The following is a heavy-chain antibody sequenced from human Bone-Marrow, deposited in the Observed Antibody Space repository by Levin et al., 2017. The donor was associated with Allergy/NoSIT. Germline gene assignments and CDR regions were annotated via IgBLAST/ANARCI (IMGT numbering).Heavy chain of an antibody. CDR1: GGSISSYY. D-gene: IGHD3-16*01. CDR2: IYSSGNT. J-gene: IGHJ4*02. CDR3: ARGGPSWDYFDY. Sequence: SETLSLTCTVSGGSISSYYWSWIRQPPGKGLEWIGYIYSSGNTNYNPSLKSRVTMSVDTSTNQFSLKLTSVTAADTAVYDCARGGPSWDYFDYWGQGALVTVSS. V-gene: IGHV4-59*08.